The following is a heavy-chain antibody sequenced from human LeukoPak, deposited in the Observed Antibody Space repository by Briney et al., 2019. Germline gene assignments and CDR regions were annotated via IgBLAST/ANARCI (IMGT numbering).Heavy chain of an antibody. CDR2: INPNTGGT. J-gene: IGHJ5*02. V-gene: IGHV1-2*02. CDR1: GYTFTGYY. Sequence: ASVKVSCKASGYTFTGYYVHWVRQAPGQGLEWMGWINPNTGGTNYAQKFQGRVTMTKDTSTNAAYMELNKLTSDDTAVYYCGRGNKSFDPWGQGTLVTISS. CDR3: GRGNKSFDP.